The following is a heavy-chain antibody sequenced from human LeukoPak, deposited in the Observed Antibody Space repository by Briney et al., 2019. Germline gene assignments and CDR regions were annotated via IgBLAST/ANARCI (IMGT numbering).Heavy chain of an antibody. V-gene: IGHV4-39*07. CDR3: ARAPDDSSGYYY. CDR2: IYYSGST. D-gene: IGHD3-22*01. Sequence: SETLSLTCTVSGGSISSSSYYWGWIRQPPGKGLEWIGGIYYSGSTYYNPSLKSRVTISVDTSKNQFSLKLSSVTAADTAVYYCARAPDDSSGYYYWGQGTLVTVSS. J-gene: IGHJ4*02. CDR1: GGSISSSSYY.